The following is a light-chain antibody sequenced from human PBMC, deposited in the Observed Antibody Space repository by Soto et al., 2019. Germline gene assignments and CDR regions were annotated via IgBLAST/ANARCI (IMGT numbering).Light chain of an antibody. CDR2: AAS. CDR1: QSISTY. V-gene: IGKV1-39*01. Sequence: DIQMTQSPSSLSASVGDRVTITCRASQSISTYLNWYQQKVVKAPKLLIYAASSLQRGVPSMFSDSGSGTDFTLTISSLQPEDFATYYCQQSYSTPRTFGQGTKLEIK. CDR3: QQSYSTPRT. J-gene: IGKJ2*02.